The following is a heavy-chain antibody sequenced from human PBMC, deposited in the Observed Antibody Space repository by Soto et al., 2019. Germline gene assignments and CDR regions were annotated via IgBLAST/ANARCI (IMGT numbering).Heavy chain of an antibody. J-gene: IGHJ5*02. D-gene: IGHD1-7*01. CDR3: ARDRAVLYNWNSGWFDP. CDR2: IWYDGSNK. V-gene: IGHV3-33*01. Sequence: QVQLVESGGGVVQPGRSLRLSCAASGFTFSSYGMHWVRQAPGKGLEWVAVIWYDGSNKYYADSVKGRFTISRDNSKNTLYLQMNSLRAEDTAVYYCARDRAVLYNWNSGWFDPWGQGTLVTVSS. CDR1: GFTFSSYG.